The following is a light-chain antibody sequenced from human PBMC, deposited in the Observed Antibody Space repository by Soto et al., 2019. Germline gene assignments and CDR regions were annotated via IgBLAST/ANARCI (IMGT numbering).Light chain of an antibody. J-gene: IGKJ4*01. Sequence: DIQMTHSPSSLSASVGDRVTITCRASQSISSYLNWYQQKPGKAPKLLIYAASSLQSGVPSRFSGSGSGTEFTLTISSLQPEDFVTYYCQQANSFPLTFGGGTKVDNK. CDR1: QSISSY. CDR2: AAS. CDR3: QQANSFPLT. V-gene: IGKV1-39*01.